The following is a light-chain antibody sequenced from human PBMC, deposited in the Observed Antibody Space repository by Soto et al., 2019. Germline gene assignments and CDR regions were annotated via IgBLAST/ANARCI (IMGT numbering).Light chain of an antibody. CDR2: YDS. Sequence: SYELTQPPSVSVAPGKTARITCGGNNNGSKSVHWYQQKPGQAPVLVIYYDSDRPSGIPERFSGSNSGNTATLTISRVEAGDEADYYCQVWDSSSDHRVFGGGTKVTVL. CDR3: QVWDSSSDHRV. V-gene: IGLV3-21*04. CDR1: NNGSKS. J-gene: IGLJ3*02.